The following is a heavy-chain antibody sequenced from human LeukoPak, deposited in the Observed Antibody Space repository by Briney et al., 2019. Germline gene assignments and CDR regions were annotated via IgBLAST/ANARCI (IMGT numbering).Heavy chain of an antibody. CDR3: ASIAAADSFDY. CDR1: GYTFTGYY. Sequence: ASVKVSCTASGYTFTGYYMHWVRQAPGQGLEWMGRINPNSGGTNYAQKFQGRVTMTRDTSISTAYMELSRLRSDDMAVYYCASIAAADSFDYWGQGTLVTVSS. CDR2: INPNSGGT. J-gene: IGHJ4*02. D-gene: IGHD6-13*01. V-gene: IGHV1-2*06.